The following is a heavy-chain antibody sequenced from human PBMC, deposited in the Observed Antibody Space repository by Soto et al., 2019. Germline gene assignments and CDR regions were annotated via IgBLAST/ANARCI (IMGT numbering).Heavy chain of an antibody. CDR1: GFTFSSYE. CDR3: ARDAHAWVYYGMDV. J-gene: IGHJ6*02. CDR2: ISSSGSTI. Sequence: AGGSLRLSCAASGFTFSSYEMNWVRQAPGKGLEWVSYISSSGSTIYYADSVKGRFTISRDNAKNSLYLQMNSLRAEDTAVYYCARDAHAWVYYGMDVWGQGTTVTVSS. V-gene: IGHV3-48*03. D-gene: IGHD3-16*01.